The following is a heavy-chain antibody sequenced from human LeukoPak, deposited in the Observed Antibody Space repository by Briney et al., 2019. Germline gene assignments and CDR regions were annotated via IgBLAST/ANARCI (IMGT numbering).Heavy chain of an antibody. CDR1: GFTFSSYA. CDR2: ISGSGGST. D-gene: IGHD6-19*01. J-gene: IGHJ6*02. CDR3: AKTGHSSGWYTSYYYGMDV. Sequence: GGSLRLSCAASGFTFSSYAMSWVRQAPGKGLEWVSAISGSGGSTYYADSVKGRFTISRDNSKNTLYLQMNSLRAEDTAVYYCAKTGHSSGWYTSYYYGMDVWGQRTTVTVSS. V-gene: IGHV3-23*01.